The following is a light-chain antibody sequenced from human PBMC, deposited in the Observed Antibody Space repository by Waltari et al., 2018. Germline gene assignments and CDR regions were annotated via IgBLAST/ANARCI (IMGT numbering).Light chain of an antibody. Sequence: DIVMTQSPDSLAVSLGERATINCKSSQSVLDSPNNKNCLAWYQQRPGQPPKLLIYRASTRESGVPDRFSGSGSGTDFTLTISSLQAEDVAVYYCQQYYTTPRTFGQWTKVEIK. CDR1: QSVLDSPNNKNC. CDR3: QQYYTTPRT. J-gene: IGKJ1*01. CDR2: RAS. V-gene: IGKV4-1*01.